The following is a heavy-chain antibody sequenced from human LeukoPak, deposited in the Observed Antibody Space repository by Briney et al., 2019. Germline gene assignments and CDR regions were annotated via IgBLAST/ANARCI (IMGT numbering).Heavy chain of an antibody. D-gene: IGHD1-14*01. CDR3: ARPGTGTQSGMDV. CDR1: GGSISSSSYY. Sequence: SETLSLTCTVSGGSISSSSYYWGWIRQPPGKGLKWIGSIYYSGSTYYNPSLKSRVTISVDTSKNQFSLKLSSVTAADTAVYYCARPGTGTQSGMDVWGQGTTVTVSS. J-gene: IGHJ6*02. CDR2: IYYSGST. V-gene: IGHV4-39*01.